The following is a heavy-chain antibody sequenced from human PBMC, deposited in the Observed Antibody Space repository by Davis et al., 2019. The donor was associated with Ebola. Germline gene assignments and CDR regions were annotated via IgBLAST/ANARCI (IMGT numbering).Heavy chain of an antibody. D-gene: IGHD1-1*01. J-gene: IGHJ4*02. Sequence: AASVKVSCKASGYSFTDDGIRWVRQAPGQGLEWMGWISTYNGNTNYAQKVQGRITMTTDTSTSTAYMELRSLRSDDTARYYCARDVRGITGPSEYWGQGTLVTVSS. V-gene: IGHV1-18*01. CDR1: GYSFTDDG. CDR2: ISTYNGNT. CDR3: ARDVRGITGPSEY.